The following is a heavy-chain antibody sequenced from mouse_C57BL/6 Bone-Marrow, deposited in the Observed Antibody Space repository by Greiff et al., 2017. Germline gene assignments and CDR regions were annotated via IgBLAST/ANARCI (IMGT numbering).Heavy chain of an antibody. V-gene: IGHV1-69*01. CDR3: AREIYLGYFDV. CDR2: IEPSDSYT. CDR1: GYTFTSYW. D-gene: IGHD1-1*01. J-gene: IGHJ1*03. Sequence: VQLQQPGAELVMPGASVKLSCKASGYTFTSYWMHWVKQRPGQGLEWIGEIEPSDSYTNYTQKFKGKFTLTVDTYSSTAYMQISSLTSEDSADYDCAREIYLGYFDVWGTGTTVTVSS.